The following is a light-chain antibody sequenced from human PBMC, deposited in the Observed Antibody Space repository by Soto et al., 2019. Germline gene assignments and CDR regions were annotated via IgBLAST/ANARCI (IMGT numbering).Light chain of an antibody. V-gene: IGLV2-8*01. Sequence: QSALTQPPSASGSPGQSVTISCTGTSSDVGGYNYVYWYQQHPGTAPKLMIYEVSKRPSGVPDRFSGSKSGNTASLTVSGLQAEDEADYYCSSDAGSNNLVFGGGTQLTVL. CDR1: SSDVGGYNY. J-gene: IGLJ3*02. CDR3: SSDAGSNNLV. CDR2: EVS.